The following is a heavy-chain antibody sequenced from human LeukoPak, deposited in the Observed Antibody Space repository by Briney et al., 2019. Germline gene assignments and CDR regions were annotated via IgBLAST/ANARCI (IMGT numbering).Heavy chain of an antibody. V-gene: IGHV4-39*01. CDR2: IYYSGST. CDR1: GGSISSSSYY. D-gene: IGHD5-12*01. Sequence: SETLSLTCTVSGGSISSSSYYWGWIRQPPGKGLEWIGSIYYSGSTYYNPSLKSRVTISVDTSKNQFSLKLSSVTAADTAVYYCERGDSGYDYGYYYYYMDVWGKGTTVTVSS. CDR3: ERGDSGYDYGYYYYYMDV. J-gene: IGHJ6*03.